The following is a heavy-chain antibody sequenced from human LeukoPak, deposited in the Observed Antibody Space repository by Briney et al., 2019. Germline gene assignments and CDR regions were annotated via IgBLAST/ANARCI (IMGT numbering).Heavy chain of an antibody. CDR1: GYTFIGYY. V-gene: IGHV1-2*02. CDR3: ARDRIGAT. Sequence: DSVKVSFKASGYTFIGYYMYWVRQAPGQGLEWMGWINPNSGGTNYAQKFQGRVTMTRDTSINTAYMELSRLRSDDTAVYYCARDRIGATWGQGTLVTVSS. J-gene: IGHJ4*02. D-gene: IGHD1-26*01. CDR2: INPNSGGT.